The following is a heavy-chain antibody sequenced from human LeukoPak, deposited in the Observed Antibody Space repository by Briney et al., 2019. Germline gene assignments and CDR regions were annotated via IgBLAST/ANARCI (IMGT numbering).Heavy chain of an antibody. V-gene: IGHV1-2*02. D-gene: IGHD4-23*01. J-gene: IGHJ4*02. CDR1: GYIFTDYY. CDR2: INPNSGDT. CDR3: ARETPSRYFDY. Sequence: ASVKVSCKASGYIFTDYYIHWVRQAPGHGLEWMAWINPNSGDTNSAQKFQGRISMTRNTSISTAYMELSSLRSEDTAVYYCARETPSRYFDYWGQGTLVTVSS.